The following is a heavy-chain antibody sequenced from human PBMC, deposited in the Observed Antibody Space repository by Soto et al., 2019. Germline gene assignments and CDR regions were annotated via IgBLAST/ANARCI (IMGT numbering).Heavy chain of an antibody. CDR2: INPNSGGT. CDR1: GYTFTGYY. D-gene: IGHD3-3*01. V-gene: IGHV1-2*02. CDR3: ARGPLYYDFWSGYYLEERNWFDP. Sequence: ASVKVSCKASGYTFTGYYMHWVRQAPGQGLECMGWINPNSGGTNYAQKFQGRVTMTRDTSISTAYMELSRLRSDDTAVYYCARGPLYYDFWSGYYLEERNWFDPWGQGTLVTVSS. J-gene: IGHJ5*02.